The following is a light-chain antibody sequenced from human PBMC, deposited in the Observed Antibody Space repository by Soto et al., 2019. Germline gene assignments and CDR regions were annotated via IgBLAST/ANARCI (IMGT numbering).Light chain of an antibody. Sequence: QSVLTQPASVSGSPGRSITISCTGTSSDVGAYNYVSWYQQYPGKAPKLMIYDVSNRPSGVSNRFSGSKSGNTASLTISGLQAEDEADYYCSSYTSSSTPLFGGGTKRTVL. CDR1: SSDVGAYNY. CDR3: SSYTSSSTPL. J-gene: IGLJ2*01. CDR2: DVS. V-gene: IGLV2-14*01.